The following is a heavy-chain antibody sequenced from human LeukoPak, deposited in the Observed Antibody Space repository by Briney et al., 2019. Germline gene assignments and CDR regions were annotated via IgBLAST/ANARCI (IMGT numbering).Heavy chain of an antibody. Sequence: PSGTLSLPCAVSGYSLSSGNWWSWVRQPPGTGLEWIGEIYHSESTNYNPSLKSRVTISVDKSKNQFSLELSSVTAADTAVYYCARIGNYYFDNWGQGTLVTVSA. CDR3: ARIGNYYFDN. V-gene: IGHV4-4*02. J-gene: IGHJ4*02. CDR2: IYHSEST. D-gene: IGHD1-1*01. CDR1: GYSLSSGNW.